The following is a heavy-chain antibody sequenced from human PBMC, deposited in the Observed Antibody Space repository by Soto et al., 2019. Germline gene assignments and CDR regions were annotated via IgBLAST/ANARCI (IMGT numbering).Heavy chain of an antibody. CDR2: ISAYNGNT. CDR3: ARSGPHGGF. J-gene: IGHJ4*02. D-gene: IGHD3-10*01. V-gene: IGHV1-18*01. CDR1: GYTFTSYA. Sequence: QVQLVQSGAEVKKPGASVKVSCKASGYTFTSYAISWVRQAPGQGLEWMGWISAYNGNTNYAQKLQGRVTMTTDTSTTKAYMEMRSLRSDARAVYSCARSGPHGGFWGQGTLVTVSS.